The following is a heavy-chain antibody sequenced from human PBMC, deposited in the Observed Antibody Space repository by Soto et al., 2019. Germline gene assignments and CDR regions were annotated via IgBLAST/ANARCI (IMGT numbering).Heavy chain of an antibody. CDR2: ISGSGGST. J-gene: IGHJ5*02. V-gene: IGHV3-23*01. D-gene: IGHD6-19*01. Sequence: GGSLRLSCAAYGFTFSSYALSWVRQAPGQGLEWVSAISGSGGSTYYADSVKGRFTISRDNSKNTLYLQMNSLRAEDTAVYYCAKDPRIAVAGTFDPWGQGTLVTVSS. CDR1: GFTFSSYA. CDR3: AKDPRIAVAGTFDP.